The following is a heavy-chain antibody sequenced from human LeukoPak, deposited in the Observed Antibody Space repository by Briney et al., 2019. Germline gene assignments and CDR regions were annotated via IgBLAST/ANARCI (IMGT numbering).Heavy chain of an antibody. D-gene: IGHD7-27*01. CDR1: GDSSSDYY. CDR2: VYYSGST. Sequence: PSETLSLTCTVSGDSSSDYYWSWIRQPPGKALERIGAVYYSGSTNYNPSLKSRVTISVDTSKNQFSLNLSSVTAADTAVYYCATEGPLGIIDFWGQGTLVTVSS. V-gene: IGHV4-59*01. CDR3: ATEGPLGIIDF. J-gene: IGHJ4*02.